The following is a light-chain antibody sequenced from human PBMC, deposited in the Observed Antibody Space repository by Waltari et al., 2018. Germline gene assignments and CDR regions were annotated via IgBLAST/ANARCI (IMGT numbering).Light chain of an antibody. Sequence: SSALTQPPSVSVAPGQTARITCWGANRGGNTDNWYQQQAGQAPVLVIYYDSDRPSGSPERFSGANSGNTATLTISRVEAGDEADYYCQVWDGDSDHRVFGGGTKLTVL. CDR2: YDS. V-gene: IGLV3-21*04. J-gene: IGLJ2*01. CDR1: NRGGNT. CDR3: QVWDGDSDHRV.